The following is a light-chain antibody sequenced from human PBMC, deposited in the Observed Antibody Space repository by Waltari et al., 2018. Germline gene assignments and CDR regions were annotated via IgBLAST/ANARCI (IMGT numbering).Light chain of an antibody. CDR1: QSVSSSY. CDR2: GAS. Sequence: EIVLTQSPGTLSLSPGERATLSCRASQSVSSSYLAWYQQKPGQAPRLLMYGASSSATGIPDRFSVSGSGTDFTLTISRLEPVDCSVYHCQQYCSSPRTFGQGTRLEIK. V-gene: IGKV3-20*01. J-gene: IGKJ5*01. CDR3: QQYCSSPRT.